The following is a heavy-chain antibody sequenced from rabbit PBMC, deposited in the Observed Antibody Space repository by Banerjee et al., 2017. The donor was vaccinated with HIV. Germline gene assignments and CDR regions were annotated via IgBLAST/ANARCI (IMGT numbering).Heavy chain of an antibody. CDR2: ISSGSGGST. V-gene: IGHV1S40*01. D-gene: IGHD8-1*01. CDR1: GFSFSSTYY. J-gene: IGHJ3*01. Sequence: QSLEESGGDLVKPGASLTLTCTASGFSFSSTYYMCWVRQAPGKGLEWIACISSGSGGSTYHASWAKGRFTISKTSSTTVTLQMTSLTAADTATYFCARGAGSSSYGTTRLDLWGPGTLVT. CDR3: ARGAGSSSYGTTRLDL.